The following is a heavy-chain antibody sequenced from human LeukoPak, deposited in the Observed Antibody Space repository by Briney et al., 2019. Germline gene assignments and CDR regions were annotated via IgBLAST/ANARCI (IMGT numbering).Heavy chain of an antibody. D-gene: IGHD4-17*01. J-gene: IGHJ4*02. V-gene: IGHV1-69*04. CDR3: ARDDYGDQYYFDY. CDR1: GGTFSSYA. Sequence: SVKVSCKASGGTFSSYAISWVRQAPGQGLEWMGRIIPILGIANYAQKFQGRVTITADKSTSTAYMELSSLRSEDTAVYYCARDDYGDQYYFDYWGQGTLVTVSS. CDR2: IIPILGIA.